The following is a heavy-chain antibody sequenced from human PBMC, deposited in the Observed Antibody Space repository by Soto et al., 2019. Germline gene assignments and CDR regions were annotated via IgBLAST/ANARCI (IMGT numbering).Heavy chain of an antibody. CDR1: GFTFDDYA. Sequence: SLRLSCAASGFTFDDYAMHWVRQAPGKGLEWVSGISWNSGSIGYADSVKGRFTISRDNAKNSLYLQMNSLRAEDTALYYCAKGYNWNDPFDYWGQGTLVTVSS. V-gene: IGHV3-9*01. CDR2: ISWNSGSI. J-gene: IGHJ4*02. CDR3: AKGYNWNDPFDY. D-gene: IGHD1-1*01.